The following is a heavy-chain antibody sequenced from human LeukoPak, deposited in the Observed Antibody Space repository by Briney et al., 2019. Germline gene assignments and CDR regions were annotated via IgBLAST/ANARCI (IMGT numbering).Heavy chain of an antibody. D-gene: IGHD2-21*02. Sequence: ASVKVSCKASGYTFTSYGISWVRQAPGQGLEWMGIINPSGGSTSYAQKFQGRVTMTRDTSTSTVYMELSSLRSEDTAVYYCARQVVTAIYYFDYWGQGTLVTVSS. CDR3: ARQVVTAIYYFDY. CDR1: GYTFTSYG. CDR2: INPSGGST. V-gene: IGHV1-46*01. J-gene: IGHJ4*02.